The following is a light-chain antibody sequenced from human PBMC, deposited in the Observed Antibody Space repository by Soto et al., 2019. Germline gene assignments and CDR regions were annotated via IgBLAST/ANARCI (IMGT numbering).Light chain of an antibody. V-gene: IGLV2-23*01. Sequence: QSALTQPASVSGSPGQSSTISCTGTSSDVGYYNLVSWYQQHPGKAPKLMIYDDIKRPSGISNRFSGSKSGNTASLTISGLQAEDEADYYCCSYAGGSTHVVFGGGTKLTVL. CDR2: DDI. J-gene: IGLJ2*01. CDR1: SSDVGYYNL. CDR3: CSYAGGSTHVV.